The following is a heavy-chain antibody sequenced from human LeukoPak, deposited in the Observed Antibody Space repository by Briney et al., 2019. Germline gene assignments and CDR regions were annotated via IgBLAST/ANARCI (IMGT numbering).Heavy chain of an antibody. J-gene: IGHJ5*02. Sequence: SVKVSCKASGGSFSTYAISWMRQAPGQGFEWMGGIIPIFGTANYAQKFQGRVTITADKSTSTAYMELSSLRSEDTAVYYCARGRPTTSIAAAGVNWFDPWGQGTLVTVSS. CDR1: GGSFSTYA. CDR2: IIPIFGTA. D-gene: IGHD6-13*01. CDR3: ARGRPTTSIAAAGVNWFDP. V-gene: IGHV1-69*06.